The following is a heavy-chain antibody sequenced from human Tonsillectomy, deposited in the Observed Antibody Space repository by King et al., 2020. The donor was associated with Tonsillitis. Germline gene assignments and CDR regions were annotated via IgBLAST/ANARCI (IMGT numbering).Heavy chain of an antibody. D-gene: IGHD6-6*01. CDR2: IRNDGSNK. CDR3: ARPYSSSHFDS. CDR1: GFTFSSYG. Sequence: VQLVESGGGVVQPGGSLRLSCAASGFTFSSYGMHWVRQAPGKGLEWVAFIRNDGSNKYYADSVKGRFTISRDNPKNTLYLQMNSLRAEDTAVYFCARPYSSSHFDSWGQGTLVTVSS. V-gene: IGHV3-30*02. J-gene: IGHJ4*02.